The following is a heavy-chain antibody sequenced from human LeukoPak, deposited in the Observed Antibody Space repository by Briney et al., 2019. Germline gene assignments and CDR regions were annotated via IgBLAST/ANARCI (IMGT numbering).Heavy chain of an antibody. CDR2: ISAYNGNI. Sequence: ASVKVSCKASGYTFTSYGISWVRQAPGQGLEWMGWISAYNGNIKYAQKLQGRVTMTTDTSTSTAYMELRSLRSDDTAVYYCARVLPGYCYSTSCYVFEYWGQGTLVTVSS. V-gene: IGHV1-18*01. CDR3: ARVLPGYCYSTSCYVFEY. J-gene: IGHJ4*02. CDR1: GYTFTSYG. D-gene: IGHD2-2*01.